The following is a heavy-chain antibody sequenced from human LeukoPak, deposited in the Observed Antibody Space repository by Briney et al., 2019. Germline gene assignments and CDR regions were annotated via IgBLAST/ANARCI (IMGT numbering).Heavy chain of an antibody. V-gene: IGHV3-21*01. D-gene: IGHD4-17*01. CDR1: GFTFSSYS. CDR3: ARDQGDGDYGGFDP. CDR2: ISSSSSYI. J-gene: IGHJ5*02. Sequence: GGSLRLSCAASGFTFSSYSMNGVRQAPGKGLEWVSSISSSSSYIYYADSVKGRFTISRDNAKNSLYLQMNSLRAEDTAVYYCARDQGDGDYGGFDPWGQGTLVTVSS.